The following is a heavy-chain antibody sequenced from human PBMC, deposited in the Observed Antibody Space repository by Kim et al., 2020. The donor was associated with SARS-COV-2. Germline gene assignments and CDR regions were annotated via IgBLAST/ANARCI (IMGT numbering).Heavy chain of an antibody. V-gene: IGHV3-7*01. J-gene: IGHJ5*01. CDR1: GFTFSGNW. CDR3: ARGRGVDS. CDR2: INQDGSEK. Sequence: GGSLRLSCAASGFTFSGNWMTWVRQAAGKGLEWVGCINQDGSEKYYVDSAKGRFTISRDNAKNSVYLQMNSLRGEDTAVYYCARGRGVDSWGQGTLVTVSS.